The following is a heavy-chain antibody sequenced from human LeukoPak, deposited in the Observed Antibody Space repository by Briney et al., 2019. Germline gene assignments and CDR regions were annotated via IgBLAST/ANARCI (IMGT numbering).Heavy chain of an antibody. Sequence: GGSLRLSCAASGFTFSSYAMSWVRQAPGKGLEWVSAISGSGGSTYYVDSVKGRFTISRDNPKNTLYLQMNSLRAEDTAVYYCAKVETAAAATLRGFDYWGQGTLVTVSS. V-gene: IGHV3-23*01. CDR3: AKVETAAAATLRGFDY. CDR1: GFTFSSYA. J-gene: IGHJ4*02. CDR2: ISGSGGST. D-gene: IGHD6-13*01.